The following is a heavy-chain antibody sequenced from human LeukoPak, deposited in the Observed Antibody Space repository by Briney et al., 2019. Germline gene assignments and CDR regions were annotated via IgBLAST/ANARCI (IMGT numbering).Heavy chain of an antibody. CDR3: AKGMEEYSSGPSPIDY. CDR2: SSDTT. V-gene: IGHV3-23*01. D-gene: IGHD6-19*01. CDR1: GFTTSSYA. Sequence: GGSLRLSCAASGFTTSSYAMSWVRQAPGKRLEWVSASSDTTYYADSVKGRFTISRDNSKNTLYLQMNSLRAEDTAVYYCAKGMEEYSSGPSPIDYWGQGTLVTVSS. J-gene: IGHJ4*02.